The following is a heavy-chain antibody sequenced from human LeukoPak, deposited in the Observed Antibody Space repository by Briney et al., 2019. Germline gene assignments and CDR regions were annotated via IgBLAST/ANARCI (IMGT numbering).Heavy chain of an antibody. J-gene: IGHJ4*02. CDR3: AKDGLRLEYYFDY. V-gene: IGHV3-30*18. Sequence: GGSLRLSCAASGFTFSSYGMPWVGQAPGKGLEWVAVISYDGSSKYYADSVKGRFTISRDNSKNTLYLQMNSLRAEDTAVYYCAKDGLRLEYYFDYWGQGTLVTVSS. CDR2: ISYDGSSK. D-gene: IGHD5-12*01. CDR1: GFTFSSYG.